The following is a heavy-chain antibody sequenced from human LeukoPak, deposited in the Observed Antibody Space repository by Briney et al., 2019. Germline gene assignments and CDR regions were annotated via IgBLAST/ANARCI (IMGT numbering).Heavy chain of an antibody. CDR2: INNDGSDT. V-gene: IGHV3-74*01. CDR1: GFIFSNYW. Sequence: GGSLRLSCAASGFIFSNYWMHWVRQAPGKGLVWVSRINNDGSDTNYADSVKGRFTISRDNSKNTLYLQMNGLRAEDTAVYYCARGGSIVVVPAALGPFDYWGQGTLVTVSS. J-gene: IGHJ4*02. D-gene: IGHD2-2*01. CDR3: ARGGSIVVVPAALGPFDY.